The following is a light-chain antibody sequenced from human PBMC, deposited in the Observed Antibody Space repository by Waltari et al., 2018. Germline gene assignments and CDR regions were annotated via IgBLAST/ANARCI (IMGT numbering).Light chain of an antibody. CDR1: QGIGSW. CDR3: LQDYNYPWT. Sequence: DIQMTQSPSSLSASVGDRVTITCRASQGIGSWLAWFQQKPGRAPKPLIYAASTLQSGVSSRFSGSGSGTHFTLTISSLQPEDFATYFCLQDYNYPWTFGQGTKVEIK. V-gene: IGKV1D-16*01. J-gene: IGKJ1*01. CDR2: AAS.